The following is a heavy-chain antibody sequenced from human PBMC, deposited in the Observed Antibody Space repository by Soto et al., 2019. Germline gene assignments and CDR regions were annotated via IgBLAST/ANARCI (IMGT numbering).Heavy chain of an antibody. CDR2: ISGSGGST. CDR1: GFTFSNYA. D-gene: IGHD6-13*01. CDR3: AKDQGSSWYEIDY. V-gene: IGHV3-23*01. Sequence: EVQLLESGGGLVQPGGSLRLSCAASGFTFSNYAVTWVRQAPRKGLEWVSTISGSGGSTYYADSVKGRFTISRDNSKNTLYLQMNSLRAEDTAVYYCAKDQGSSWYEIDYWGQGTLGTVSS. J-gene: IGHJ4*02.